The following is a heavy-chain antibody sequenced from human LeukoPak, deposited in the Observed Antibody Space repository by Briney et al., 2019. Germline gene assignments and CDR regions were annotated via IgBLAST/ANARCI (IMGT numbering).Heavy chain of an antibody. J-gene: IGHJ1*01. V-gene: IGHV1-18*01. CDR2: ISAYNGNT. D-gene: IGHD3-22*01. CDR1: GYTFTSYG. CDR3: ARAPTYYYDSSGYYYTPEYFQH. Sequence: ASVKVSCKASGYTFTSYGISWVRQAPGQGLEWMGWISAYNGNTNYAQKLQGRVTMTTDTSTSTAYMELRSLRSDDTAVYYCARAPTYYYDSSGYYYTPEYFQHWGQGTLVTVSS.